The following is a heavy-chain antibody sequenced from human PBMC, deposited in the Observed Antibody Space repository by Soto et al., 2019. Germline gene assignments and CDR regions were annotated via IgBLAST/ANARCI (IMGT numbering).Heavy chain of an antibody. CDR3: ARSPACGTCYTDLDL. Sequence: QVRLVQSGAEVKEPGASVEVSCRASGYTFGTYDNNWVRQAAGQGLEWLGWANPSSGNTGYAQKFRGRVTMTRDTSITTAYMELSSLTSDDTAVYFCARSPACGTCYTDLDLWGQGTLVTVSS. CDR2: ANPSSGNT. J-gene: IGHJ4*02. V-gene: IGHV1-8*01. CDR1: GYTFGTYD. D-gene: IGHD2-2*02.